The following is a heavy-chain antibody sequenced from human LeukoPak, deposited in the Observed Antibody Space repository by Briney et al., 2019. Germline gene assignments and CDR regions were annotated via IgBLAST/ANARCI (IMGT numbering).Heavy chain of an antibody. CDR1: RFSFRSFD. Sequence: PGGSLRLSCAASRFSFRSFDMHWVRQAPGKGLEWLALSSYDGSNTYYTDSVKGRFTISRDNSKNTLYLQMHSLRAEDSALYYCSKARGGGRDLFDYWGQGTLVTVSS. J-gene: IGHJ4*02. D-gene: IGHD6-25*01. CDR3: SKARGGGRDLFDY. CDR2: SSYDGSNT. V-gene: IGHV3-30*18.